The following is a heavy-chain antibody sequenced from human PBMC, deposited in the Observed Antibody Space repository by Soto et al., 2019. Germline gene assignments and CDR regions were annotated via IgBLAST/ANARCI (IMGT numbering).Heavy chain of an antibody. J-gene: IGHJ6*04. CDR3: ARHQDYDFWSGYRRYYYYGMDV. V-gene: IGHV5-51*01. CDR2: INPADSDT. D-gene: IGHD3-3*01. CDR1: GYSFTNYW. Sequence: GESLKISCKGSGYSFTNYWIGWVRQMPGKGLEWMGIINPADSDTRYSPSFQGQVTVSVDKSISTAYLQRGSLKASDTAMYYCARHQDYDFWSGYRRYYYYGMDVWGKGYTVTV.